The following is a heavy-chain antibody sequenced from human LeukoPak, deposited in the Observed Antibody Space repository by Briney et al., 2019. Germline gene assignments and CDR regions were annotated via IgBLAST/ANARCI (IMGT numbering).Heavy chain of an antibody. Sequence: GGSLRLSCAASGFTFDDYAMHWVRQAPGKGLEWVSGISWNSGSIGYADSVKGRFTISRDNAKNSLYLQMNSLRAEDTALYYCAIFAYYYGSERPSHYGMDVWGQGTTVTVSS. J-gene: IGHJ6*02. CDR3: AIFAYYYGSERPSHYGMDV. D-gene: IGHD3-10*01. CDR2: ISWNSGSI. V-gene: IGHV3-9*01. CDR1: GFTFDDYA.